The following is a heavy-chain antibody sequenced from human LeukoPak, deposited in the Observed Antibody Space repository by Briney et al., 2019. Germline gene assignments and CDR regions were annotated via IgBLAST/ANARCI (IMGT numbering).Heavy chain of an antibody. Sequence: GESLKISCAASGFTFDNYAMNWVRQAPGKGLEWVSYIRGGGGVTRYSDSVKDRFTISRDNSKNTLYLQMNSLRAEDTAIYYCAKCSASYYNDAFDIWGRGTMVTVSS. V-gene: IGHV3-23*01. D-gene: IGHD3-10*01. J-gene: IGHJ3*02. CDR3: AKCSASYYNDAFDI. CDR2: IRGGGGVT. CDR1: GFTFDNYA.